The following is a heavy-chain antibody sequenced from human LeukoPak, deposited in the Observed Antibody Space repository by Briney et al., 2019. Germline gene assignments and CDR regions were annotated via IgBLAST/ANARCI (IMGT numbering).Heavy chain of an antibody. Sequence: GGSLRLSCAASGFTFSTYNMNWVRQAPGKGLEWVSYISSSSGTIYYADSVQGRFTISRDNAKNSLYLQMNSLRAEDPAVYYCARRLTASGKHYFDYWGQGTLVTVSS. V-gene: IGHV3-48*01. CDR3: ARRLTASGKHYFDY. CDR2: ISSSSGTI. D-gene: IGHD6-13*01. CDR1: GFTFSTYN. J-gene: IGHJ4*02.